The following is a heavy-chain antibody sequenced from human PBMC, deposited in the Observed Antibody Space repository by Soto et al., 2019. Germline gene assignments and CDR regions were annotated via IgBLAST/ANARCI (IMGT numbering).Heavy chain of an antibody. CDR1: GFTFSSYA. D-gene: IGHD6-6*01. CDR3: ARVIAARNYYYYGMDV. J-gene: IGHJ6*02. Sequence: GGSLRLSCAASGFTFSSYAMHWVRQAPGKGLEWVAVISYDGSNKYYADSVKGRFTISRDNSKNTRYLQMNSLRAEETAVYYCARVIAARNYYYYGMDVWGQGTTVTVSS. CDR2: ISYDGSNK. V-gene: IGHV3-30-3*01.